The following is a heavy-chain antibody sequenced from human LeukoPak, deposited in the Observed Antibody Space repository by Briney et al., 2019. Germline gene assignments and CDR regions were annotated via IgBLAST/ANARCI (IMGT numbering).Heavy chain of an antibody. CDR1: GGSLSSYY. D-gene: IGHD3-10*01. CDR2: IYYSGST. Sequence: PSETLSLTCTVSGGSLSSYYWSWLRQPPGKGLEWIGYIYYSGSTNYNPSLKRRVTISVDTSKKQLSLKLSSVTAADTAVYYCARAPGGYGSGSRGAFDIWGQGTRVTVSS. J-gene: IGHJ3*02. CDR3: ARAPGGYGSGSRGAFDI. V-gene: IGHV4-59*01.